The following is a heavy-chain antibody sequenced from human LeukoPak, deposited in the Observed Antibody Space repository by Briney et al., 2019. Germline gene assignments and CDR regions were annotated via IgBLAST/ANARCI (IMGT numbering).Heavy chain of an antibody. CDR1: GYSFTSYW. CDR2: IDPSDSYT. V-gene: IGHV5-10-1*01. Sequence: GESLKISCKGSGYSFTSYWVSWVRQMPGKGLEWMGRIDPSDSYTNYSPSFQGHVTISADKSISTAYLQWSSLKASDTAMYYCASSGYSYGPTNYYYGMDVWGQGTTVTVSS. J-gene: IGHJ6*02. D-gene: IGHD5-18*01. CDR3: ASSGYSYGPTNYYYGMDV.